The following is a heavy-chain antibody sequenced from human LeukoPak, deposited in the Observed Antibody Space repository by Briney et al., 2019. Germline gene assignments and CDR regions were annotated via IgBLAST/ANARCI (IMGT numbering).Heavy chain of an antibody. CDR2: INHSGST. D-gene: IGHD7-27*01. CDR1: GGSFSDHY. CDR3: ARPGQLGSLYYGLDV. J-gene: IGHJ6*02. Sequence: SETLSLTCAVYGGSFSDHYWNWIRQPPGKGLEWIGEINHSGSTNYNPSLKSRVTMSVDTSKNQFSLKLSSVTAADTAVYYCARPGQLGSLYYGLDVWGQGTTVIVSS. V-gene: IGHV4-34*01.